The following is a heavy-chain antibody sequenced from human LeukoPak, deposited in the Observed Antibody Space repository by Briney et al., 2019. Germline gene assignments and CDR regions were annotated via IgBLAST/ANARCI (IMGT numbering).Heavy chain of an antibody. D-gene: IGHD2-8*01. Sequence: GGSLRLSCAASGFTFGDFAMHWVRQTPGKGLEWVSLINGDDLTTHYGDSVRGRFTISRNNSKNSLYLQMNGLRTEDTAFYYCAKRINGVSFSFDYWGRGTLVTVSS. CDR3: AKRINGVSFSFDY. CDR1: GFTFGDFA. J-gene: IGHJ4*02. V-gene: IGHV3-43*02. CDR2: INGDDLTT.